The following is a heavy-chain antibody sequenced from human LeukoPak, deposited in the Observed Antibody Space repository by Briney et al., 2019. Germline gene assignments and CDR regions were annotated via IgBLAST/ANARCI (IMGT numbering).Heavy chain of an antibody. D-gene: IGHD5-18*01. CDR2: VHSSGST. Sequence: PSEALSLTCTVSGDSITTTAYFWGWIRQPPGKGLEWIGSVHSSGSTHYNPSLKSRVTISADTSTNQVSLKLSSVAATDTAVYFCARRGYHYEVDYWGQGTLVTVSS. CDR3: ARRGYHYEVDY. CDR1: GDSITTTAYF. J-gene: IGHJ4*02. V-gene: IGHV4-39*01.